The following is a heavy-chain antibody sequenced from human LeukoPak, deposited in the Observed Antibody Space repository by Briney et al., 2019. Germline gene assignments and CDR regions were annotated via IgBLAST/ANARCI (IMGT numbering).Heavy chain of an antibody. D-gene: IGHD3-22*01. J-gene: IGHJ3*02. V-gene: IGHV3-30*18. CDR2: ISYDGSNK. Sequence: GGSLRLSCAASGFTFSSYGMHWVRQAPGKGLEWVAVISYDGSNKYYADSVKGRFTISRDNSKNTLYLQMNSLRAEDTAVYYCAKDDSSGYDAFDIWGQGTMVTVSS. CDR1: GFTFSSYG. CDR3: AKDDSSGYDAFDI.